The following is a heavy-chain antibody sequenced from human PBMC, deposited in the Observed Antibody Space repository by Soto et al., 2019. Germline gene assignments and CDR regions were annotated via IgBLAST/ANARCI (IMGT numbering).Heavy chain of an antibody. V-gene: IGHV3-23*01. Sequence: PGGSLRLSCAASGFTFSSYAMSWVRQAPGKGLEWVSAISGSGGSTYYADSVKGRFTISRDNSKNTLYLQMNSLRAEDTAVYYCAKDFGYYERRSNWFDPWGQGTLVTVSS. CDR2: ISGSGGST. CDR3: AKDFGYYERRSNWFDP. J-gene: IGHJ5*02. D-gene: IGHD3-3*01. CDR1: GFTFSSYA.